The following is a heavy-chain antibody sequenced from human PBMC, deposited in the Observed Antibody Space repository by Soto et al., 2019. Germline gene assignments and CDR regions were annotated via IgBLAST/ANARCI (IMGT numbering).Heavy chain of an antibody. CDR2: INHSGST. J-gene: IGHJ4*02. CDR1: GGSFSGYY. D-gene: IGHD4-17*01. CDR3: AREEPYYGDYVTDY. Sequence: PSETLSLTCAVYGGSFSGYYWSWIRQPPGKGLEWIGEINHSGSTYYNPSLKSRVTISVDTSKNQFSLKLSSVTAADTAVYYCAREEPYYGDYVTDYWGQGTLVTVSS. V-gene: IGHV4-34*01.